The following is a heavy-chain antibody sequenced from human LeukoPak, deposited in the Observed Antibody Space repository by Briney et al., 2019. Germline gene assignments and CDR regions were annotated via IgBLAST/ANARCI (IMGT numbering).Heavy chain of an antibody. Sequence: GGSLRLSCAASGFTFSSYSMNWVRQAPGKGLEWVSSISSSSTYIYYADSVKGRFTISRDNAKNSLYLQMNSLRAEDTAVYYCAREVAAAGMDYWGQGTLVTVSS. CDR2: ISSSSTYI. V-gene: IGHV3-21*01. CDR3: AREVAAAGMDY. D-gene: IGHD6-13*01. CDR1: GFTFSSYS. J-gene: IGHJ4*02.